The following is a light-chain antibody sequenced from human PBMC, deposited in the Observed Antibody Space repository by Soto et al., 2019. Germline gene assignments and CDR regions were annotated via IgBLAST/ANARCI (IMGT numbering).Light chain of an antibody. V-gene: IGKV1-39*01. Sequence: DIQMTQSPSSLSASVGDRVTITCRASQTIDSFLSWYQQKPGKAPKLLIYAAASLQTGVPSRFSGGGSGTHFTLTINSLQPEDFATYYCQQAASFPITFGQGRLLEI. CDR1: QTIDSF. CDR2: AAA. J-gene: IGKJ5*01. CDR3: QQAASFPIT.